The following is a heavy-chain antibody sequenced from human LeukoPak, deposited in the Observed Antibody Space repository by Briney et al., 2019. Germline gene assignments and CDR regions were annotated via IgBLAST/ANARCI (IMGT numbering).Heavy chain of an antibody. D-gene: IGHD3-22*01. V-gene: IGHV4-30-4*01. CDR3: ARASMIVVVIDY. J-gene: IGHJ4*02. CDR2: IYYSGST. Sequence: SETLSLTCTVSGGSISSADYYWSCIRQPPGKGLEWVGYIYYSGSTYYNPSLKSRVTISVDTSKNQSSLKLSSVTAADTAVYYCARASMIVVVIDYWGQGTLVTVSS. CDR1: GGSISSADYY.